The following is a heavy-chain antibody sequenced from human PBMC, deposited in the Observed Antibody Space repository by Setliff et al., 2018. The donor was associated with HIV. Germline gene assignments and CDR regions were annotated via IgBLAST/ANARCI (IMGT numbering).Heavy chain of an antibody. V-gene: IGHV5-51*01. D-gene: IGHD5-12*01. Sequence: GESLKISCRASGYSFTSHWIAWVRQMPGRGLEWVGIIYPQDSDTRYSPSFQGQVTISADKSISTAYLQWSSLKASDTAMYYCARPSYSGYDYSFDYWGQGTLVTVSS. J-gene: IGHJ4*02. CDR2: IYPQDSDT. CDR1: GYSFTSHW. CDR3: ARPSYSGYDYSFDY.